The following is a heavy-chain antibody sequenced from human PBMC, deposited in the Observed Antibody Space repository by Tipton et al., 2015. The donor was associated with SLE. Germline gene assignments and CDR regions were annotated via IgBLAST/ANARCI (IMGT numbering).Heavy chain of an antibody. Sequence: TLSLTCTVSGGSISSSGPYWGWIRQPPGKGLEWIGSIYYSVATHYNPSLKSRVTISADTSKNRFSLRLTSVTAADTAVYYCAKYASGTMFEYWGQGTLVTVSS. D-gene: IGHD3-10*01. V-gene: IGHV4-39*01. CDR1: GGSISSSGPY. J-gene: IGHJ4*02. CDR2: IYYSVAT. CDR3: AKYASGTMFEY.